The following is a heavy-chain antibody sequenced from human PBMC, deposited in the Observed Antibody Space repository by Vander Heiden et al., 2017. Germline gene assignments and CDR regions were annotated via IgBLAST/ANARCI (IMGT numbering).Heavy chain of an antibody. CDR2: ISTSGYMI. CDR1: GFPFSSYE. D-gene: IGHD6-13*01. J-gene: IGHJ6*02. CDR3: AREVAAAGTSYGLDV. V-gene: IGHV3-48*03. Sequence: EVQLVESGGGLVEPGGSLRLSCAAPGFPFSSYEKSWVRQAPVKGLELVSYISTSGYMIHYTDSVKGRFINTRDNAKNSLYLQMNSLRAEDKAVDYCAREVAAAGTSYGLDVWGQGTTVTVSS.